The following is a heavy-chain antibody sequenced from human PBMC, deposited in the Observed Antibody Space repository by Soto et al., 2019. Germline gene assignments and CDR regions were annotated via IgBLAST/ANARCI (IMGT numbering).Heavy chain of an antibody. Sequence: GGSLRLSCAASGFTFSSYAMSWVRQAPGKGLEWVSAISGSGGSTYYADSVKGRFTISRDNSKNTLYLQMNSLRAEDTAVYYCAKADPVNNYYDSSGFDYWGQGTLVTVS. J-gene: IGHJ4*02. CDR3: AKADPVNNYYDSSGFDY. D-gene: IGHD3-22*01. V-gene: IGHV3-23*01. CDR1: GFTFSSYA. CDR2: ISGSGGST.